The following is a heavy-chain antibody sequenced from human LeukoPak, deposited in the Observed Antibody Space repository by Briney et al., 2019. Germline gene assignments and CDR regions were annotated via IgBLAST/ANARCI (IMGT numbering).Heavy chain of an antibody. V-gene: IGHV3-23*01. Sequence: GGSLRLSCAASRFTFTSYAMSWVRQAPGKGLEWVSTISDSSSSTFYADSVKGRFTISRDSSKNTLYMQMNSLRVEDTAVYYCAKDGGWLVEYWGQGTLVTVSS. CDR1: RFTFTSYA. CDR2: ISDSSSST. CDR3: AKDGGWLVEY. J-gene: IGHJ4*02. D-gene: IGHD3-22*01.